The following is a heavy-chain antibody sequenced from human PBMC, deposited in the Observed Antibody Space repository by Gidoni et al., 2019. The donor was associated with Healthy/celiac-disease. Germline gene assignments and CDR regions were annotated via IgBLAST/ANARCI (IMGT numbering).Heavy chain of an antibody. CDR1: GFTFSSYA. CDR3: AKEIAVAGTGDY. Sequence: EVQLLESGGGLVQTGGSLRLSCAASGFTFSSYAMSWVRQAPGKGLEWVSASSGSGGSTYYADSVKGRFTISRDNSKNTLYLQMNSLRAEDTAVYYCAKEIAVAGTGDYWGQGTLVTVSS. J-gene: IGHJ4*02. D-gene: IGHD6-19*01. V-gene: IGHV3-23*01. CDR2: SSGSGGST.